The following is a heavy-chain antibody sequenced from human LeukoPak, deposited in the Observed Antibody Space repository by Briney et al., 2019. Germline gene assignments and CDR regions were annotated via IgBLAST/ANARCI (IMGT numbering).Heavy chain of an antibody. V-gene: IGHV1-2*02. CDR3: ARDAPGSAEMDV. D-gene: IGHD6-25*01. CDR2: INPNSGGT. Sequence: GASVEVSCKASGYTFTGYYMHWVRQAPGQGLEWMGWINPNSGGTNYAQKFQGRVTMTRDTSISAAYMELSRLRSDDTAVYYCARDAPGSAEMDVWGKGTTVTVSS. J-gene: IGHJ6*04. CDR1: GYTFTGYY.